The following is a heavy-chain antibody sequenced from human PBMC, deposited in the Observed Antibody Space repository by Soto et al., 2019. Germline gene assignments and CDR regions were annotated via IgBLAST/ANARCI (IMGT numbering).Heavy chain of an antibody. V-gene: IGHV3-23*01. CDR3: AKDISSGDTMVRGSLKH. Sequence: PAGSLRLSCAASGFTFSSYAMSWVRQAPGKGLEWVSAISGSGGSTYYADSVKGRFTISRDNSKNTLYLQMNSLRAEDTAVYYCAKDISSGDTMVRGSLKHWGQGTLVTVSS. J-gene: IGHJ1*01. CDR1: GFTFSSYA. D-gene: IGHD3-10*01. CDR2: ISGSGGST.